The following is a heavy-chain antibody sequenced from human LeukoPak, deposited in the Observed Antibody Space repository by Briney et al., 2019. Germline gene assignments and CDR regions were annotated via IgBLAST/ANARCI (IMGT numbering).Heavy chain of an antibody. Sequence: TGRSLRLSCAASGFTFRNYAMHWVRQAPGKGLEWVALMSFYGSHQYYADSVKGRFTISRDNANNTVCLQMHSLRTEDTAVYYCARQRVGQLRSWGQGTLVTVSS. CDR3: ARQRVGQLRS. CDR1: GFTFRNYA. CDR2: MSFYGSHQ. V-gene: IGHV3-30*01. J-gene: IGHJ4*02. D-gene: IGHD1-1*01.